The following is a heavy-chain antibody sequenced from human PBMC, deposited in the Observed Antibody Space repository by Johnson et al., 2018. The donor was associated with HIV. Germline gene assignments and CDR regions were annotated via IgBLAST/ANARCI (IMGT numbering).Heavy chain of an antibody. Sequence: MLLVESGGGLVQPGGSLRLSCAASGFTFSSYWMSWVRQAPGKGLEWVANIKQDGSEKYYVDSLKGRFTISRENPKNTLYLQMSSLRAEDTALYYCARAYMSSGSYYDAFDIWGQGTMVIVSS. V-gene: IGHV3-7*05. CDR1: GFTFSSYW. CDR3: ARAYMSSGSYYDAFDI. CDR2: IKQDGSEK. J-gene: IGHJ3*02. D-gene: IGHD1-26*01.